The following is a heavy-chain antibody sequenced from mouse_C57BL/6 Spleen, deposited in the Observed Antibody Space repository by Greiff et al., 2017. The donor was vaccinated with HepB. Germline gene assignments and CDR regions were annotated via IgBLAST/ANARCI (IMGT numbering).Heavy chain of an antibody. CDR3: ARGGYDYDGAMDY. CDR2: IYPSDSET. J-gene: IGHJ4*01. V-gene: IGHV1-61*01. CDR1: GYTFTSYW. Sequence: QVQLQQPGAELVRPGSSVKLSCKASGYTFTSYWMDWVKQRPGQGLEWIGNIYPSDSETHYNQKFKDKATLTVDKSSSTAYMQLSRLTSEDSAVYYCARGGYDYDGAMDYWGQGTSVTVSS. D-gene: IGHD2-4*01.